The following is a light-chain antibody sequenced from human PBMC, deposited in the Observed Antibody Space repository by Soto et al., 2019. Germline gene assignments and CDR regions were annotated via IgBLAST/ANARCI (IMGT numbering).Light chain of an antibody. Sequence: QSVLTQPPTASGTPGQRVSISCSGYSSSIGTNFVYWYQQLPGTAPKVLIHSNNQRPSGVPDRFSGSKSGTSASLAISGLRSEDDADYYCAARDDNLSTYGVGSGTKVTVL. CDR1: SSSIGTNF. CDR3: AARDDNLSTYG. CDR2: SNN. J-gene: IGLJ1*01. V-gene: IGLV1-47*02.